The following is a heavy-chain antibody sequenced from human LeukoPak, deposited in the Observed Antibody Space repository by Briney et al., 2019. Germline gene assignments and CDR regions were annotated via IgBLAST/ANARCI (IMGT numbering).Heavy chain of an antibody. CDR2: INWNGGST. CDR3: ARDREAGKWLPTGY. CDR1: GFTFDDYG. V-gene: IGHV3-20*04. Sequence: GGSLRLSCAASGFTFDDYGMSWVRQAPGKGLEWVSGINWNGGSTGYADSVKGRFTISRDNAKNSLYLQMNSLRAEDTAVYYCARDREAGKWLPTGYWGQGTLVTVSS. D-gene: IGHD6-19*01. J-gene: IGHJ4*02.